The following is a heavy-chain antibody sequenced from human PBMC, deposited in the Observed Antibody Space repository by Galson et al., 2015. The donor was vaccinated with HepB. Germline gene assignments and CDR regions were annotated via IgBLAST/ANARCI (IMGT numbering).Heavy chain of an antibody. CDR3: ARDGDYLSYRPHWFDP. Sequence: SLRLSCAASGFSFSDYYMSWIRQASGKGLEWISYISASSTYTTYADSAKGRFTISRDNAKKSLYLQMYSLRAGDTAVYYCARDGDYLSYRPHWFDPWGQGTLVTVSS. J-gene: IGHJ5*02. V-gene: IGHV3-11*06. D-gene: IGHD4-17*01. CDR2: ISASSTYT. CDR1: GFSFSDYY.